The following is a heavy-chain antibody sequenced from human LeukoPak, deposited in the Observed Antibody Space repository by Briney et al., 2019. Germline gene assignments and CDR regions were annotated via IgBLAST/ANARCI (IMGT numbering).Heavy chain of an antibody. J-gene: IGHJ4*02. CDR2: INPNSGGT. CDR1: GYTFTGYY. V-gene: IGHV1-2*02. D-gene: IGHD2-2*01. CDR3: ARGRGSTSSNFDY. Sequence: ASVKVSCKASGYTFTGYYMHWVRQAPGQGLEWMGWINPNSGGTNYAQKFQGRVTMTRDTSISTAYMELSRLRSDDTAVFYCARGRGSTSSNFDYWGQGTLATVSS.